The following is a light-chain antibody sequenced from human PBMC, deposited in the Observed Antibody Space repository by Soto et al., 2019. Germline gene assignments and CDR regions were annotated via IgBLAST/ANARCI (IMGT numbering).Light chain of an antibody. V-gene: IGKV3-20*01. CDR3: QQYGSSPRYS. CDR1: QSVSSSY. Sequence: IVMTQSPATLSVSPGERATLYCRASQSVSSSYLAWYQQKPGQAPRLLIYGASSRATGIPDRFSGSGSGTDFTLPISTPQPEDFAVYYCQQYGSSPRYSFGKGTKVDIK. CDR2: GAS. J-gene: IGKJ2*03.